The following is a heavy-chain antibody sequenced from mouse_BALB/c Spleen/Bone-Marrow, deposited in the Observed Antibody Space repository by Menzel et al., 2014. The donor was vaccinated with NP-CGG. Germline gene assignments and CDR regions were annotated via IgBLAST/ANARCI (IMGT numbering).Heavy chain of an antibody. J-gene: IGHJ2*01. CDR3: AIYFYFDY. V-gene: IGHV14-3*02. D-gene: IGHD2-3*01. CDR2: IDPANGNA. Sequence: EVQVVESGAELVKPGASVRLSCTASGFNIKDTYMHWVKQRPDQGLEWIGRIDPANGNAKHDPKFQGKAAITADTSSNTTYLQLSSLTSEDTAVYDCAIYFYFDYWGQGTTLTVSS. CDR1: GFNIKDTY.